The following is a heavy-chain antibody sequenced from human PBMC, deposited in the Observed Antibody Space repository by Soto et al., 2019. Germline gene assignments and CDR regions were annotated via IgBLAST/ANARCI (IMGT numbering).Heavy chain of an antibody. D-gene: IGHD1-1*01. CDR3: VRDGTKTLRDWFDP. J-gene: IGHJ5*02. CDR2: IYATGTT. V-gene: IGHV4-4*07. CDR1: GASISGFY. Sequence: SETLSLTCTVSGASISGFYWSWIRKSAGKGLEWIGRIYATGTTDYNPSLKSRVMMSVDTSKKQFSLRLRSVTAADTAVYYCVRDGTKTLRDWFDPWGQGISVTVSS.